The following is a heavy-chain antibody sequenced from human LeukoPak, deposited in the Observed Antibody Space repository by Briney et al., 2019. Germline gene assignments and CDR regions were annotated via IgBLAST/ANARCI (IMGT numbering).Heavy chain of an antibody. J-gene: IGHJ4*02. CDR2: IYHSGST. CDR3: ARAPGTVARLRHFDY. V-gene: IGHV4-30-2*01. CDR1: GGSISSGGYS. D-gene: IGHD4-17*01. Sequence: SQTLSVTCAVSGGSISSGGYSWSWIRQPPGKGLEWTGYIYHSGSTYYNPSLKSRVTISVDRSKNQFSLKLSSVTAADTAVYYCARAPGTVARLRHFDYWGQGTLVTVSS.